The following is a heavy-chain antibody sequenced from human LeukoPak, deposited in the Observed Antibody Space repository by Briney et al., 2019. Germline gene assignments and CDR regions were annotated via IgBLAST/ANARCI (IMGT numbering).Heavy chain of an antibody. D-gene: IGHD3-3*01. CDR2: IYYSGST. Sequence: SETLSLTCTVYGGSIRSSSYYWVWVLQPPGKGLEWIGTIYYSGSTYYNPSLKTRVTISVDTSKNQFSLNLSSVTAAATAVYCARSSGMVIHNWFDPWGQGILVTVSS. CDR1: GGSIRSSSYY. CDR3: ARSSGMVIHNWFDP. V-gene: IGHV4-39*01. J-gene: IGHJ5*02.